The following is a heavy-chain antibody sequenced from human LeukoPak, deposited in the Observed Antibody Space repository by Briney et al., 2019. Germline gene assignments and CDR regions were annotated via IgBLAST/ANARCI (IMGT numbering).Heavy chain of an antibody. J-gene: IGHJ5*02. D-gene: IGHD2-15*01. CDR2: ISTYDHDT. CDR1: GYTFTNYG. CDR3: VRDYFCSGGTCDDCFDP. V-gene: IGHV1-18*01. Sequence: ASVKVSCKASGYTFTNYGISWVRQAPGQGLEWMAWISTYDHDTDYAQKFRGRVTMTTDTSTSTAYMELRSLGSDDTAVYYCVRDYFCSGGTCDDCFDPWGQGTLVTVSS.